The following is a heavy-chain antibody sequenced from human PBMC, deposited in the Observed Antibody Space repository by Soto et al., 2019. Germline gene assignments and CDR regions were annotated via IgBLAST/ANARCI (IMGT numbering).Heavy chain of an antibody. CDR2: ISGDNINS. CDR3: GREGQQLAQEKYYQFNGMDV. J-gene: IGHJ6*02. V-gene: IGHV1-18*01. Sequence: ASVKVSCKASGYTFTSYGLSWVRQAPGQPLEWMGWISGDNINSKYSQKFQGRLTMTTDTSTATASMELRSLTSDDTAVYYCGREGQQLAQEKYYQFNGMDVWGQGTTVTVS. D-gene: IGHD6-13*01. CDR1: GYTFTSYG.